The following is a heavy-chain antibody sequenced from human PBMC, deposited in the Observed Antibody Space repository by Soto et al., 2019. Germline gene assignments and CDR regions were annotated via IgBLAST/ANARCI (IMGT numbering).Heavy chain of an antibody. Sequence: GGSLRLSCAASGFTFSSYSMNWVLQAPGKGLEWVSSISSSSSYIYYADSVKGRFTISRDNAKNSLYLQMNSLRAEDTAVYYGARVRHQLAYNDYWGQGTLVTVSS. J-gene: IGHJ4*02. CDR3: ARVRHQLAYNDY. D-gene: IGHD6-13*01. V-gene: IGHV3-21*01. CDR2: ISSSSSYI. CDR1: GFTFSSYS.